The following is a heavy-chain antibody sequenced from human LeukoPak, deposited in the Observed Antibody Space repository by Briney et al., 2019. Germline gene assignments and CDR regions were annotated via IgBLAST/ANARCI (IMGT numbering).Heavy chain of an antibody. D-gene: IGHD3-22*01. J-gene: IGHJ3*02. CDR1: GFTFTDYY. CDR3: TRGKDYYDSSGYYRDAFDI. CDR2: ISSSSIYT. Sequence: GGSLRLSCAASGFTFTDYYMSWVRQAPGKGLEWVSYISSSSIYTNYADSVKGRFTISRDNAKNTLYLQMNSLRAEDTAVYYCTRGKDYYDSSGYYRDAFDIWGQGTKVTASS. V-gene: IGHV3-11*06.